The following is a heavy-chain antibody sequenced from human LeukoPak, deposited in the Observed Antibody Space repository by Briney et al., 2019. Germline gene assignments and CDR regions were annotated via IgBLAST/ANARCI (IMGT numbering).Heavy chain of an antibody. Sequence: PSETLSLTCTVSGASITNHYWSWIRQPPGKGLEWVGYVYYTGSTSYNPSLKSRVAISVDTSQNQFSLRLGSVTPAATAVYFCARDQQKHSSSSTRDYYYYMDFWGTGTTVTVSS. J-gene: IGHJ6*03. CDR1: GASITNHY. CDR2: VYYTGST. CDR3: ARDQQKHSSSSTRDYYYYMDF. V-gene: IGHV4-59*11. D-gene: IGHD6-6*01.